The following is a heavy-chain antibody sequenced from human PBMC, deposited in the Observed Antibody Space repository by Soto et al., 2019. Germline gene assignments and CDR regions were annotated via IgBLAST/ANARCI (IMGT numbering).Heavy chain of an antibody. Sequence: QVQLVESGGGVVQPGGALRLSCAASGFTFSSTGMHWVRQAPGKGLEWVGVISHDGGNKYYGDSVKGRFTISRDNSKNTLYLQMNSLRADDAAVYYCAKDWGIAVAAHWGQGTLVTVSS. CDR1: GFTFSSTG. CDR2: ISHDGGNK. CDR3: AKDWGIAVAAH. V-gene: IGHV3-30*18. J-gene: IGHJ4*02. D-gene: IGHD6-19*01.